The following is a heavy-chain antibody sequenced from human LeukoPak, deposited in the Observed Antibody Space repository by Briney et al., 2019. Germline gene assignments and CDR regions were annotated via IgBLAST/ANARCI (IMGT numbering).Heavy chain of an antibody. CDR1: GGTFSCYA. CDR2: INPNSGGT. D-gene: IGHD5-12*01. Sequence: GASVKVSCKASGGTFSCYAISWVRQAPGQGLEWMGWINPNSGGTNYAQKFQGRVTMTRDTSISTAYMELSRLRSDDTAVYYCARDWYSGYDLRPGTERDYWGQGTLVTVSS. V-gene: IGHV1-2*02. CDR3: ARDWYSGYDLRPGTERDY. J-gene: IGHJ4*02.